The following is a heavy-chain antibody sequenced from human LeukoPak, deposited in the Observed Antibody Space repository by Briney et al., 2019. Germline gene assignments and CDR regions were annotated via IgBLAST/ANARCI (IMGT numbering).Heavy chain of an antibody. D-gene: IGHD6-6*01. CDR1: GYTFTSYG. CDR3: ARDGEYSSTPYYDY. Sequence: ASVTVSCKASGYTFTSYGISWVRQAPGQGLEWMGWISAYNGNTNYAQKLQGRVTMTTDTSTSTAYMELRSLRSDDTAVYYCARDGEYSSTPYYDYWGQGTLVTVSS. V-gene: IGHV1-18*01. CDR2: ISAYNGNT. J-gene: IGHJ4*02.